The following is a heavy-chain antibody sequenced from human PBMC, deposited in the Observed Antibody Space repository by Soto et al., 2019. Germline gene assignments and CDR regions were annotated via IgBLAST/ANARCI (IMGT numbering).Heavy chain of an antibody. CDR3: AKDLLMVRGDFDY. V-gene: IGHV3-23*01. CDR1: GFNFRSYA. D-gene: IGHD3-10*01. Sequence: SSVRLSRAASGFNFRSYAMSGVSQAPGKGLEWVSAISGSGGSTYYADSVKGRFTISRDNPKNTLYLQMNSQRAEDTAVYYCAKDLLMVRGDFDYWGQGTLVTVSS. CDR2: ISGSGGST. J-gene: IGHJ4*02.